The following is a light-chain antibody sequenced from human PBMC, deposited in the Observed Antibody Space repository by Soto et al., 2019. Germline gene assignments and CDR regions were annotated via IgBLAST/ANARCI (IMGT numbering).Light chain of an antibody. CDR1: SSDVGGYNY. CDR3: SSYTSSSTLYV. V-gene: IGLV2-14*01. J-gene: IGLJ1*01. Sequence: QSVLTQPASVSGSPGQSITISCTGTSSDVGGYNYVYWYQQHPGKAPNLMIFEVSNRPSGVSNRFSGSKSGNTASLTISGLQAEDVAEYYCSSYTSSSTLYVFGTGTKLTVL. CDR2: EVS.